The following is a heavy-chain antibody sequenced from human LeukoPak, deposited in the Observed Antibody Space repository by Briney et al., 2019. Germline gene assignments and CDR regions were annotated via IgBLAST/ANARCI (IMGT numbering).Heavy chain of an antibody. Sequence: GGSVRLFCGASGFPFATYAMSWVRQAPGKGLEGVSAITGSGSTTYYADSVKGRFTITRDNAKSTLYLQLNTLRAEDTAVYYCAKDYDSSGYFDYWGQGTLVTVSS. V-gene: IGHV3-23*01. CDR2: ITGSGSTT. D-gene: IGHD3-22*01. CDR1: GFPFATYA. J-gene: IGHJ4*02. CDR3: AKDYDSSGYFDY.